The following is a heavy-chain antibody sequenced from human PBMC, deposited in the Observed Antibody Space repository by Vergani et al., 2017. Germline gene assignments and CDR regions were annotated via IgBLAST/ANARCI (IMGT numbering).Heavy chain of an antibody. CDR3: ARELGPEQIFDY. CDR1: GGSISRGGYY. D-gene: IGHD1/OR15-1a*01. J-gene: IGHJ4*02. CDR2: IYYSGST. Sequence: QVQLQESGPGLVKPSQTLSLTCTVSGGSISRGGYYWSWIRQHPGKGLEWIGYIYYSGSTYYNPSLKSRVTISVDTSKNQFSLKLSSVTAADTAVYYCARELGPEQIFDYWGQGTLVTVSS. V-gene: IGHV4-31*03.